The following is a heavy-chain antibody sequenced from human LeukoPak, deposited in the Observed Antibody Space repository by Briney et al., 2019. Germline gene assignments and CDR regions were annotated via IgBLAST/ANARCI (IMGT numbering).Heavy chain of an antibody. J-gene: IGHJ4*02. CDR3: AASLPNIVVVPATKGPFGY. D-gene: IGHD2-2*01. CDR2: VSGSGGNI. Sequence: GGSLRLSCAGSGITFSNAWMSWVRQAPGKGLEWVSGVSGSGGNIHYADSVKGRFTISRDNSKNTLYLQMNSLRAEDTAVYYCAASLPNIVVVPATKGPFGYWGQGALVTVSS. V-gene: IGHV3-23*01. CDR1: GITFSNAW.